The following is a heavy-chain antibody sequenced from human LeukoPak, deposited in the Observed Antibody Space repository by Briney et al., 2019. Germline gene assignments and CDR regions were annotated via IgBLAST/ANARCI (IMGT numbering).Heavy chain of an antibody. V-gene: IGHV3-7*01. CDR3: AAWGLQNY. CDR2: IDLGGSAK. CDR1: GFAFSAYW. D-gene: IGHD7-27*01. Sequence: PGGSLRLSCTASGFAFSAYWMNWVRQAPGKGPEWVANIDLGGSAKSYVDSVKGRCTISRDNANNSLYLQMNSLRVEDTAVYYCAAWGLQNYWGQGTLVTVSS. J-gene: IGHJ4*02.